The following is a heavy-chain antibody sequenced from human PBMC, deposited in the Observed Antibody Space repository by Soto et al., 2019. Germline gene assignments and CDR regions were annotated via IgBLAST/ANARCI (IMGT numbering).Heavy chain of an antibody. J-gene: IGHJ4*02. V-gene: IGHV3-30*18. D-gene: IGHD4-17*01. CDR2: ISYDGSNK. CDR1: GFTFSSYG. CDR3: AKDRGYGDYAYYFDY. Sequence: QVQLVESGGGVVQPGRSLRLSCAASGFTFSSYGMHWVRQAPGKGLERVAGISYDGSNKYYADSVKGRFTISRDNSKNTLYLQMNSLRAQDTAVYYCAKDRGYGDYAYYFDYWGQGTLVTVSS.